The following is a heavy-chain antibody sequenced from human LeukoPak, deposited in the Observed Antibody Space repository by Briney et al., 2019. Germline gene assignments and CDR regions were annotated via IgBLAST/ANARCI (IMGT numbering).Heavy chain of an antibody. CDR3: ASNMIVVVHDAFDI. V-gene: IGHV1-8*02. CDR2: INPNSGNT. Sequence: ASVKVSCKASGYTFTGYYMHWVRQAPGQGLEWMGRINPNSGNTGYAQKFQGRVTMTRNTSISTAYMELSSLRSEDTAVYYCASNMIVVVHDAFDIWGHGTMVTVSS. J-gene: IGHJ3*02. CDR1: GYTFTGYY. D-gene: IGHD3-22*01.